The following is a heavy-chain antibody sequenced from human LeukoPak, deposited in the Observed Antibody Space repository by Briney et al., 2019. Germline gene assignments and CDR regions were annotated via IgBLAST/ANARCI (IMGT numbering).Heavy chain of an antibody. J-gene: IGHJ4*02. Sequence: GGSLRLSCAVSGFTLSNSWMHWVRQAPGKGLVWVARTNGDGNDISYADSVKGRFTISRDNAKNSLYLQMNSLRAEDTAVYYCARVIGLPDYWGQGTLVTVSS. D-gene: IGHD3-16*02. CDR2: TNGDGNDI. CDR1: GFTLSNSW. V-gene: IGHV3-74*01. CDR3: ARVIGLPDY.